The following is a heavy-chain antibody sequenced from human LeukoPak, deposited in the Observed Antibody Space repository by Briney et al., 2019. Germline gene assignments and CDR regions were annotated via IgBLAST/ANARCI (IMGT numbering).Heavy chain of an antibody. CDR3: ARWGRYNFDY. CDR2: IIPIFGTA. Sequence: ASVKVSCKASGYTFTSYYMHWVRQAPGQGLEWMGGIIPIFGTANYAQKFQGRVTITADESTSTAYMELSSLRSEDTAVYYCARWGRYNFDYWGQGTLVTVSS. CDR1: GYTFTSYY. V-gene: IGHV1-69*13. J-gene: IGHJ4*02. D-gene: IGHD3-9*01.